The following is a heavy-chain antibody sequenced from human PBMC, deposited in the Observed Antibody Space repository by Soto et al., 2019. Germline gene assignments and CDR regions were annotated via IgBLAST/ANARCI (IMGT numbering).Heavy chain of an antibody. V-gene: IGHV3-30-3*01. J-gene: IGHJ3*02. CDR3: ARAGRITMIVVVITYAFDI. D-gene: IGHD3-22*01. Sequence: QGNGLEWVAVISYDGSNKYYAGSVKGRFTISRDNSKNTLYLQMNSLRAEDTAVYYCARAGRITMIVVVITYAFDIWGQRTMVTVSS. CDR2: ISYDGSNK.